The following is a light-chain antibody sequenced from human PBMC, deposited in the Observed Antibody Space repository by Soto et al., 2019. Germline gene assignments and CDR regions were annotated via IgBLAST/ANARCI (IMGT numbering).Light chain of an antibody. CDR1: QSVSRY. V-gene: IGKV3-11*01. CDR2: DAS. J-gene: IGKJ2*01. CDR3: QQRGNLPYT. Sequence: EIVLTQSPATLSLSPGERATLSCRASQSVSRYLAWYQQKPGQAPRLLIYDASNRATGIPARFSGSGSGTDFTLTISSLEPADFAVYYCQQRGNLPYTFGQGTNLEIK.